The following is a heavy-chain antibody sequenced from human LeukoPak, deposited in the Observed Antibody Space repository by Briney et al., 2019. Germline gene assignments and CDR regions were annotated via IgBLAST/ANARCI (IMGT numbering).Heavy chain of an antibody. J-gene: IGHJ4*02. V-gene: IGHV3-30-3*01. CDR1: GFTFSNYA. D-gene: IGHD3-22*01. CDR3: ARGAYYYED. Sequence: PGGSLRLSCAASGFTFSNYAMHWVRQAPGKGLEWVAVISYDGSNKYYADSVKGRFTISRDNAKNSLYLQMNSLRAEDTAVYYCARGAYYYEDWGQGTLVTVSS. CDR2: ISYDGSNK.